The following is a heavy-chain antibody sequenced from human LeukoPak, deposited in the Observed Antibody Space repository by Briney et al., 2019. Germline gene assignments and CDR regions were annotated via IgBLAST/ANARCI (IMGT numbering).Heavy chain of an antibody. CDR3: AKDALAYCGGDCYFDY. CDR2: IRYDGSNK. Sequence: GALRLSCAASGFTFSSYAMHWVRQAPGKGLEWVAFIRYDGSNKYYADSVKGRFTISRDNSKNTLYLQMNSLRAEDTAVYYCAKDALAYCGGDCYFDYWGQGTLVTVSS. J-gene: IGHJ4*02. D-gene: IGHD2-21*02. V-gene: IGHV3-30*02. CDR1: GFTFSSYA.